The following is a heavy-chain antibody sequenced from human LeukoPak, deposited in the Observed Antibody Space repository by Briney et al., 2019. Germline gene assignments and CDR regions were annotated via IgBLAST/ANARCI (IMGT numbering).Heavy chain of an antibody. CDR2: ISSSSSTI. Sequence: GGSLRLSCGASGFTFSSYSMNWVRQAPGKGLEWVSYISSSSSTIYYADSVKGRFTISRDNAKNSLYLQMNSLRAEDTAVYYCARAYSSSWYPRVYYYYYMDVWGKGTTVTVSS. CDR1: GFTFSSYS. CDR3: ARAYSSSWYPRVYYYYYMDV. J-gene: IGHJ6*03. D-gene: IGHD6-13*01. V-gene: IGHV3-48*01.